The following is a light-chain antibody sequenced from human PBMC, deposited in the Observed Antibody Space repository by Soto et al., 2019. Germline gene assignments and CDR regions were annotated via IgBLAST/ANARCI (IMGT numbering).Light chain of an antibody. J-gene: IGKJ5*01. CDR3: QQYNNWPSIT. V-gene: IGKV3-15*01. Sequence: EVLMTQSPDTLYVSPGERVTLSCRASQSVSDNLALYQQKPGQGPRLLVYRGSPRTLWNPGRFSGHGFGTKFTLPNSSLQFENFGVYYCQQYNNWPSITFGQGTRLEI. CDR1: QSVSDN. CDR2: RGS.